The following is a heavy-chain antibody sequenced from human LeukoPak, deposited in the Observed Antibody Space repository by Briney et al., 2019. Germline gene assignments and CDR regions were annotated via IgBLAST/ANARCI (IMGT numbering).Heavy chain of an antibody. D-gene: IGHD3-22*01. CDR2: MNPNSGNT. CDR1: GYTFTSYD. J-gene: IGHJ3*02. CDR3: ARVSGYDSHDAFDI. Sequence: GASVKVSCKASGYTFTSYDINWVRQATGQGLEWMGWMNPNSGNTGYAQKLQGRVTMTTDTSTSTAYMELRSLRSDDTAVYYCARVSGYDSHDAFDIWGQGTMGTVSS. V-gene: IGHV1-8*01.